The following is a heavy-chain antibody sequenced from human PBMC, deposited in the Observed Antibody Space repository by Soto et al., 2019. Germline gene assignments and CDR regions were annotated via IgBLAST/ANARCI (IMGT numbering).Heavy chain of an antibody. V-gene: IGHV3-23*01. J-gene: IGHJ4*02. D-gene: IGHD1-26*01. CDR3: ARRGSGSYYDY. CDR1: GFTFSSYA. CDR2: ISGSGDST. Sequence: EVQLLESGGGLVRPGGSLRLSCAASGFTFSSYAMRWVRQAPGKGLEWVSAISGSGDSTYYADSAKGRFTISRDNSKNTLYLQMNSLRGEDTAVYHCARRGSGSYYDYWGQGTLVTVSS.